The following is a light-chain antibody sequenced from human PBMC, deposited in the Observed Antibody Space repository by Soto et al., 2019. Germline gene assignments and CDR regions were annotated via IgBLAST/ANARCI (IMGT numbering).Light chain of an antibody. CDR3: QHYNIYSEA. CDR2: KAS. Sequence: DIQMTQSPSTLSASVGDRVTITCRASQSVRSWLAWYQQKPGKAPRLLIYKASTLETGVPSRFSGSGSGTEFTLTISSLQPDDFATYYCQHYNIYSEAFGQGTKVDIK. J-gene: IGKJ1*01. CDR1: QSVRSW. V-gene: IGKV1-5*03.